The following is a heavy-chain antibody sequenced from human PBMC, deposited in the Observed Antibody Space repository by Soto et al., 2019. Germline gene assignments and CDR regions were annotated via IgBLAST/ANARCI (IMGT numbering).Heavy chain of an antibody. D-gene: IGHD2-15*01. CDR3: ARDSTKLVVVAATPFNAFDI. CDR2: INAGNGNT. CDR1: GYTLTSYG. J-gene: IGHJ3*02. Sequence: GASVKVSCKASGYTLTSYGIQWGRQAPGQKPEGMGWINAGNGNTKYSQKFQGRVTITRDTSASTAYMELSSLRSEDTAVYYCARDSTKLVVVAATPFNAFDIWGQGTMVTVSS. V-gene: IGHV1-3*01.